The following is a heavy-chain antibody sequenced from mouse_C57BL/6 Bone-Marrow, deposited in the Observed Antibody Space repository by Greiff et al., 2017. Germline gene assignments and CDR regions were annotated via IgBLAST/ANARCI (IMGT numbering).Heavy chain of an antibody. CDR2: INPGRGGT. V-gene: IGHV1-54*01. CDR1: GYAFTNYL. D-gene: IGHD1-3*01. CDR3: ARSYNWYSCFAY. J-gene: IGHJ3*01. Sequence: QVQLKESGAELVRPGTSVKVSCKASGYAFTNYLIEWVKQRPGQGLEWIGVINPGRGGTNYNEKFKGKATLTADKSSSTAYMQLSSLTSEDSAVYFCARSYNWYSCFAYWGQGTLVTGSA.